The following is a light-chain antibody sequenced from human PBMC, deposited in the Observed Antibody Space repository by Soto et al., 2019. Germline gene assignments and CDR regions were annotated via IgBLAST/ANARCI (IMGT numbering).Light chain of an antibody. J-gene: IGLJ1*01. V-gene: IGLV2-14*03. Sequence: QAVLAQPACVSRSPGQSITISCTGTSSDVGGYNYVSWYQQHPGKAPKLMIYDVSNRPSGVSNRFSGSKSGNTASLTISGLQAEDEADYYCCSYTSSSTYVFGTGTKVTVL. CDR2: DVS. CDR3: CSYTSSSTYV. CDR1: SSDVGGYNY.